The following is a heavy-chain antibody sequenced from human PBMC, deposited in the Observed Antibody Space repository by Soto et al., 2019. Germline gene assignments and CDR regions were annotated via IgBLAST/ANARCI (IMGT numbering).Heavy chain of an antibody. V-gene: IGHV3-30-3*01. J-gene: IGHJ4*02. Sequence: QVQLVESGGGVVQPGRSLRLSCAASGFTFSSYAMHWVRQAPGKGLEWVAVISYDGSNKYYADSVKGRFTISRDKSKNTLYLPLNSLRPEDTAVYFCARAPTTVTTSYYFDYWGQGTLVTVSS. D-gene: IGHD4-17*01. CDR3: ARAPTTVTTSYYFDY. CDR2: ISYDGSNK. CDR1: GFTFSSYA.